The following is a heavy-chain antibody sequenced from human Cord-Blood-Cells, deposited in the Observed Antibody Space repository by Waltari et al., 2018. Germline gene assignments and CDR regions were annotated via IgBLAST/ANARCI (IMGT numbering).Heavy chain of an antibody. D-gene: IGHD1-26*01. CDR1: GFTFSSYW. CDR2: IKQDGSEK. V-gene: IGHV3-7*01. Sequence: EVQLVESGGGLVQPGGSLRLSCAASGFTFSSYWLTWVRQAPGKGLEWVANIKQDGSEKYYVDSVKGRFTISRDNAKNSLYLQMNSLRAEDTAVYYCARDRVGADAFDIWGQGTMVTVSS. CDR3: ARDRVGADAFDI. J-gene: IGHJ3*02.